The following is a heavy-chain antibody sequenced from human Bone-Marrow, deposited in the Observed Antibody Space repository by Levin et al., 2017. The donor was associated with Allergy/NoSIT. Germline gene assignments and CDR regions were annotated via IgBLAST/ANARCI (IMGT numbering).Heavy chain of an antibody. J-gene: IGHJ4*02. CDR1: GFTISSYW. D-gene: IGHD3-16*01. CDR3: ANWGSY. CDR2: IKKDGSQK. Sequence: GESLKISCVVSGFTISSYWMSWVRQAPGKGLEWVAKIKKDGSQKYYVDSVKGRFTISTDNAKNSLYLQMNSLRAEDTAVYYCANWGSYWGQGTLVTVSS. V-gene: IGHV3-7*02.